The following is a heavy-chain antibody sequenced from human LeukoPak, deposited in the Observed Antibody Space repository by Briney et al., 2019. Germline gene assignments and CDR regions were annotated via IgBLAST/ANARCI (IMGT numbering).Heavy chain of an antibody. V-gene: IGHV3-21*01. CDR1: GFTFSSYS. D-gene: IGHD1-1*01. CDR2: ISSSSSYI. Sequence: GGSLRLXCAASGFTFSSYSMNWVRQAPGKGLEWVSSISSSSSYIYYADSVKGRFTISRDNAKNSLYLQMNSLRAEDTAVYYCARDFAGTTSYYFDYWGQGTLVTVSS. CDR3: ARDFAGTTSYYFDY. J-gene: IGHJ4*02.